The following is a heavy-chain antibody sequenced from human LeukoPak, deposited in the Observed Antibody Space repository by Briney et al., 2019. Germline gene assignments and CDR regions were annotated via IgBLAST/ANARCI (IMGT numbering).Heavy chain of an antibody. Sequence: SVKVSCKASGGTFSSYAISWVRQAPGQGLEWMGGIIPIFGTANYAQKFQGRVTITADESTSTAYMELSSLRSEDAAVYYCARDTRHRYCSSSSCFRGWLDPWGQGTPVTVSS. J-gene: IGHJ5*02. CDR3: ARDTRHRYCSSSSCFRGWLDP. D-gene: IGHD2-2*01. V-gene: IGHV1-69*13. CDR2: IIPIFGTA. CDR1: GGTFSSYA.